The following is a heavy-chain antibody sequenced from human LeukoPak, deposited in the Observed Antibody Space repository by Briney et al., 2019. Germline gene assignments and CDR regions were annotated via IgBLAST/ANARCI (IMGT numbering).Heavy chain of an antibody. CDR3: ARVAGLYYYYMDV. V-gene: IGHV4-4*07. D-gene: IGHD3-16*01. J-gene: IGHJ6*03. Sequence: SQTLSLTCTVSGGSISSYYWSWIRQPAGKGLEWIGRIYTSGSTNYNPSLKSRVTMSVGTSKNQFSLKLSSVTVADTAVYYCARVAGLYYYYMDVWGKGTTVTASS. CDR1: GGSISSYY. CDR2: IYTSGST.